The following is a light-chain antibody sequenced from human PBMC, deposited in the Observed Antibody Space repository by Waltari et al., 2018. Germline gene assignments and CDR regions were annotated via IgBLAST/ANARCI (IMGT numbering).Light chain of an antibody. J-gene: IGLJ2*01. V-gene: IGLV2-8*01. CDR3: SSFAGSNAVL. CDR1: SDDVGGYNY. Sequence: QSALTQPPSASGSPGQSVTISCTGTSDDVGGYNYVSWYQQHPGKAPKFLIYQDSNRPSGVPDRFSGSKSGNTASLTVSGLQAEDEADYYCSSFAGSNAVLFGGGTKLTVL. CDR2: QDS.